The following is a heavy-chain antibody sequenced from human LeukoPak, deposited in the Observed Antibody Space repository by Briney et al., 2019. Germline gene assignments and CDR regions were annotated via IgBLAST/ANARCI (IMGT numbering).Heavy chain of an antibody. CDR1: GFSFSTYG. Sequence: GSLRLSCAASGFSFSTYGIHWVRQAPGKGLEWVAVMWYDGSKDYYADSVKGRFTISRDTSKNTLYLQMNNLRAEDTAVYYCAKDRETYEYTFDYWGQGTLVTVSS. D-gene: IGHD3-16*01. J-gene: IGHJ4*02. V-gene: IGHV3-33*06. CDR2: MWYDGSKD. CDR3: AKDRETYEYTFDY.